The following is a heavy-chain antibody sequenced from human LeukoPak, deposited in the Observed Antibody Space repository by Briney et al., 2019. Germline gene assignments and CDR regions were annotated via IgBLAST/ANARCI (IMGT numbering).Heavy chain of an antibody. CDR1: GIILSSYW. Sequence: GGSLRLPCAASGIILSSYWMRWVRQAPGKGLEWVANIKQDGSEKWYVDSVKGRFTISRDYAKNSLYLQMNSLRVEDTAVYCCAREFRSGYNSRWFDYWGQGTLVTVS. J-gene: IGHJ5*01. CDR2: IKQDGSEK. V-gene: IGHV3-7*01. D-gene: IGHD6-19*01. CDR3: AREFRSGYNSRWFDY.